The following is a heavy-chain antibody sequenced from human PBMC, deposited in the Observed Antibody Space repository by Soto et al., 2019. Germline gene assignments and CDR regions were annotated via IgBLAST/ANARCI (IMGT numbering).Heavy chain of an antibody. V-gene: IGHV4-39*01. CDR1: GGSVSNSNYY. Sequence: SETLSLTCTVSGGSVSNSNYYWGWIRQSPGKGLEWIGSVCYRGRSYSKSSVKSRVTISVDTSKNQFSLNLNSVTASDTAVYFCVSQRTSVLTQAYFDYWGPGALVTVSS. CDR2: VCYRGRS. J-gene: IGHJ4*02. D-gene: IGHD2-8*01. CDR3: VSQRTSVLTQAYFDY.